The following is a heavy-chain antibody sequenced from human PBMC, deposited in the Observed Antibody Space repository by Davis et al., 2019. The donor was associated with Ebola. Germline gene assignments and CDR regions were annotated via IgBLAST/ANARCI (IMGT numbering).Heavy chain of an antibody. D-gene: IGHD2-15*01. CDR3: ARDYPGGPGVGYYYGMDV. Sequence: PGGSLRLSCAASGFTFSSYSMNWVRQAPGKGLEWVSYISSSSSTIYYADSVKGRFTISRDNAKNSLYLQMNSLRDEDTAVYYCARDYPGGPGVGYYYGMDVWGQGTAVTVSS. CDR2: ISSSSSTI. J-gene: IGHJ6*02. V-gene: IGHV3-48*02. CDR1: GFTFSSYS.